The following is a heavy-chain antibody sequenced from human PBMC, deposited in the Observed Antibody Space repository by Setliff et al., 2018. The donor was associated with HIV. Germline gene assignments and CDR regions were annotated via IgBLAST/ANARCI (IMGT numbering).Heavy chain of an antibody. CDR1: RDSINGHW. V-gene: IGHV4-4*07. Sequence: SETLSLTCTVSRDSINGHWWSWIRQPAGKGLEWIGHISTTGSTNYNPSLKSRVIMSVDTSRNQFSLKLSSVTAADTAVYYCARGHDNKYYYYSYMDVWGKGTTVTVSS. CDR3: ARGHDNKYYYYSYMDV. J-gene: IGHJ6*03. D-gene: IGHD3-9*01. CDR2: ISTTGST.